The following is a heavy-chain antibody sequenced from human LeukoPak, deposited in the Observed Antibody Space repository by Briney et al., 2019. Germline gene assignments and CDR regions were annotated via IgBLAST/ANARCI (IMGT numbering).Heavy chain of an antibody. J-gene: IGHJ6*02. Sequence: SETLSLTCAVYGGSFSGYYWSWIRQPPGKGLEWIGEINHCGSTNYNPSLKSRVTISVDTSKNQFSLKLSSVTAADTAVYYCARGPRMTRTYYYYYGMDVWGQGTTVTVSS. CDR3: ARGPRMTRTYYYYYGMDV. D-gene: IGHD2-15*01. CDR2: INHCGST. V-gene: IGHV4-34*01. CDR1: GGSFSGYY.